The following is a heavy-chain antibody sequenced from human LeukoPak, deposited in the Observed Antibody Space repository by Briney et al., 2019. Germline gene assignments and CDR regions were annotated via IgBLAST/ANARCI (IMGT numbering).Heavy chain of an antibody. D-gene: IGHD2-2*02. CDR1: GFTFSSCW. J-gene: IGHJ4*02. V-gene: IGHV3-7*01. CDR3: AREGPPYCSSTSCYNPYFDY. Sequence: GGSLRLSCAASGFTFSSCWMSWVRQAPGKGLEWVANIKQDGSEKYYVDSVKGRFTISRDNAENSLYLQMNSLRAEDTAVYYCAREGPPYCSSTSCYNPYFDYWGQGTLVTVSS. CDR2: IKQDGSEK.